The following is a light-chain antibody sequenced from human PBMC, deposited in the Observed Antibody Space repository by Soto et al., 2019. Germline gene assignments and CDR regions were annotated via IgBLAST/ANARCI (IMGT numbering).Light chain of an antibody. CDR1: QSITTY. CDR2: AAS. J-gene: IGKJ1*01. Sequence: DIQMTQSPSSLSASVGDRLAITCRASQSITTYLNWYQHKPGGAPKLLISAASSLQSGVPSRFSGSGSGTDFTLTISSVQTEDFATYYCQQSYTTPTFGQGTKVEIK. V-gene: IGKV1-39*01. CDR3: QQSYTTPT.